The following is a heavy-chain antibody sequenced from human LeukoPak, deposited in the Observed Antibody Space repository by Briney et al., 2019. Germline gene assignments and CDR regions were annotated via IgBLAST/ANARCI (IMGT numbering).Heavy chain of an antibody. J-gene: IGHJ4*02. V-gene: IGHV3-23*01. Sequence: GGSLRLSCAASGFTFSSYAMSWVRQAPGKGLEWVSAISGSGGSTYYADSVKGRFTISRDNSKNTLYLQMNSQRAEDTAVYYCAKDRSLYYDFWSGYYYFDYWGQGTLVTVSS. D-gene: IGHD3-3*01. CDR2: ISGSGGST. CDR3: AKDRSLYYDFWSGYYYFDY. CDR1: GFTFSSYA.